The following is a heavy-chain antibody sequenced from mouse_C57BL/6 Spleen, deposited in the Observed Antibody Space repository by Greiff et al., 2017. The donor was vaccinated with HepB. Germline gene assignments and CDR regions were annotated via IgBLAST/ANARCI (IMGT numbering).Heavy chain of an antibody. CDR1: GFTFSDYG. Sequence: EVKLVESGGGLVKPGGSLKLSCAASGFTFSDYGMHWVRQAPEKGLEWVAYISSGSSTIYYADTVKGRFTISRDNAKHTLFLQMTSLRSEDTAMYYCARPTGTFAMDYWGQGTSVTVSS. D-gene: IGHD4-1*02. CDR2: ISSGSSTI. V-gene: IGHV5-17*01. J-gene: IGHJ4*01. CDR3: ARPTGTFAMDY.